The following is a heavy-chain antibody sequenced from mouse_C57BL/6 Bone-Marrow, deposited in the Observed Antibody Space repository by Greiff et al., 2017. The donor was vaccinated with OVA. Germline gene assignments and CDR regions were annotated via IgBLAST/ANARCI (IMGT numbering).Heavy chain of an antibody. V-gene: IGHV1-54*01. Sequence: QVQLQQSGAELVRPGTSVKVSCKASGYAFTNYLIEWVKQRPGQGLEWIGVINPGSGGTNYNEKFKGKATLTADKSSSTAYMQLSSLTSEDSAVYFCARWGWGAMDYWGQGTSVTVSS. CDR3: ARWGWGAMDY. J-gene: IGHJ4*01. CDR2: INPGSGGT. CDR1: GYAFTNYL.